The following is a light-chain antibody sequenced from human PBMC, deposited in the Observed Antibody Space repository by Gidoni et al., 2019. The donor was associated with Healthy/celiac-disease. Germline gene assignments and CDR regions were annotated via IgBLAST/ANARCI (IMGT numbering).Light chain of an antibody. CDR3: QQYTNWPGFYT. CDR2: GAS. J-gene: IGKJ2*01. CDR1: QSVSSN. Sequence: EIVMTQSPATLSVSPGERATLSCRASQSVSSNLAWYQQKPGQAPRLLIYGASTRATGIPARFSGSGSGTEFTLTIRSLQSEDFAVYYCQQYTNWPGFYTFGQGTKLEIK. V-gene: IGKV3-15*01.